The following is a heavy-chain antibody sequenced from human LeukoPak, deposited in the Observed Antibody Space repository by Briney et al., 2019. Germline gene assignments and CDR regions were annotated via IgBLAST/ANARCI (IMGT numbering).Heavy chain of an antibody. CDR3: AKEKGFSSGWEHFDY. V-gene: IGHV3-23*01. CDR2: ITSSGSST. Sequence: GGSLRLSCAASGFSFRTYAMNWVRQAPGRGLEWVSAITSSGSSTYYADSVKGRFTISRDNSKNTLYLQMNSLRAEDTAVYYCAKEKGFSSGWEHFDYWGQGTLVTVSS. CDR1: GFSFRTYA. D-gene: IGHD6-19*01. J-gene: IGHJ4*02.